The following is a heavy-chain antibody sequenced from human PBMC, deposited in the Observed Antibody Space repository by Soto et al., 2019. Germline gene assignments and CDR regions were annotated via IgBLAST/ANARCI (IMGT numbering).Heavy chain of an antibody. Sequence: SQTLSLTCAISGDSVSSSSVTWNWIRQSPSRGLEWLGRTYYRSKWYNDYAESVKSRITINPDTSKKQFSPHLNSVTPEDTAVYYCVRLIGNSWLDFWGQGTLVTVSS. D-gene: IGHD1-26*01. CDR1: GDSVSSSSVT. CDR2: TYYRSKWYN. V-gene: IGHV6-1*01. J-gene: IGHJ5*01. CDR3: VRLIGNSWLDF.